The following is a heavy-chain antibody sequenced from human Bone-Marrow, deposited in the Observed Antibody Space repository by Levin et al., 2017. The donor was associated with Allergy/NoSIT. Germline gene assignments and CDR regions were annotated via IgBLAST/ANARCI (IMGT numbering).Heavy chain of an antibody. J-gene: IGHJ4*02. Sequence: SCAASGFTFTTYGMHWVRQAPGKGLEWVAVISYDGNNKYYADSVKGRFTISRDNSKTTVYLQMNSLRAEDTAVYYCARDGPLYGSGSYSPYYFDYWGQGTLVAVSS. CDR2: ISYDGNNK. CDR1: GFTFTTYG. D-gene: IGHD3-10*01. V-gene: IGHV3-30*03. CDR3: ARDGPLYGSGSYSPYYFDY.